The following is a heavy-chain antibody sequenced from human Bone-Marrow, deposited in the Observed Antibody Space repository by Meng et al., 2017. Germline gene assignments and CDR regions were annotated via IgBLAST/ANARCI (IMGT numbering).Heavy chain of an antibody. D-gene: IGHD3-3*01. V-gene: IGHV1-2*06. CDR1: GYTFTGYY. Sequence: QVQLGQSGAGVKNPGAAVKVSCKASGYTFTGYYMHWVRQAPGQGLEWMGRINPNSGGTNYAQKFQGRVTMTRDTSISTAYMELSRLRSDDTAVYYCASLAIFGVVIRDYWGQGTLVTVSS. CDR3: ASLAIFGVVIRDY. CDR2: INPNSGGT. J-gene: IGHJ4*02.